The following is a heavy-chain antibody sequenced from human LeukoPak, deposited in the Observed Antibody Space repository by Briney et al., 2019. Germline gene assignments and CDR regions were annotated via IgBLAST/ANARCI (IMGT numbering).Heavy chain of an antibody. CDR2: ITWNGGRT. V-gene: IGHV3-20*04. J-gene: IGHJ4*02. CDR3: ARGGDYYGSGSFYTPLGY. Sequence: GGSLRVSCAASGFTFGDYGMSWVRQALGKGLEWVSGITWNGGRTGYADSVKGRFTISRDNAKNSLYLQMNSLRVEDTAFYYCARGGDYYGSGSFYTPLGYWGQGTLVTVSS. CDR1: GFTFGDYG. D-gene: IGHD3-10*01.